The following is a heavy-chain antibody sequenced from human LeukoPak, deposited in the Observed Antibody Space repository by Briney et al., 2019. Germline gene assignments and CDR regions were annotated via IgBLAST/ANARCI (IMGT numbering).Heavy chain of an antibody. D-gene: IGHD4-23*01. CDR3: ARDPTTVVRIPYSFDD. CDR1: GRSIIGYL. CDR2: INHSGSA. Sequence: SETLSLTCALFGRSIIGYLWNWIRQSPGKGLEWIGEINHSGSANYNPSFNSRVTISLDTSKKQFSLELRSLTAADTAVYYCARDPTTVVRIPYSFDDWGQGTLVTVSS. V-gene: IGHV4-34*01. J-gene: IGHJ4*02.